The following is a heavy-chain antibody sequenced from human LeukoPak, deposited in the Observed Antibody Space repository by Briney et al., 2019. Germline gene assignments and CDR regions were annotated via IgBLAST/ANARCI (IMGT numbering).Heavy chain of an antibody. Sequence: GFLRLSCAASGFTFSTYSIIWVRQAPGRGLDWVSSISSSSSYIYYADSVKGRFTISRDNAKNSLYLQVSSLTAEDTAVYYCVRDNWELSGGSDYCGRGTLVTVSS. CDR2: ISSSSSYI. V-gene: IGHV3-21*01. CDR3: VRDNWELSGGSDY. D-gene: IGHD7-27*01. CDR1: GFTFSTYS. J-gene: IGHJ4*02.